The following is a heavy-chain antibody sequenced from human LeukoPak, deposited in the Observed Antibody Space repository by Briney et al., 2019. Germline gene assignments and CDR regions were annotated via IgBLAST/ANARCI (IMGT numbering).Heavy chain of an antibody. D-gene: IGHD3-22*01. V-gene: IGHV1-69*04. Sequence: GASVKVSCKASGGTFSSYAISWVRQPPGQGLEWMGRIIPILGIANYAQKFQGRVTITADKSTSTAYMELSSLRSEDTAVYYCARSATKYYYDSSGYYPWGQGTLVTVSS. CDR3: ARSATKYYYDSSGYYP. CDR2: IIPILGIA. CDR1: GGTFSSYA. J-gene: IGHJ5*02.